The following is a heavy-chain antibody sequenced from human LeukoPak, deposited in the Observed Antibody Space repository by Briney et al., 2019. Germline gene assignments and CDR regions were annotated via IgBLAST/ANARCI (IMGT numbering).Heavy chain of an antibody. CDR3: AREGHGGLIAAAALRGIDY. CDR2: ISAYNGNT. D-gene: IGHD6-13*01. V-gene: IGHV1-18*01. J-gene: IGHJ4*02. Sequence: ASVKVFCKASGYTFTSYGISWVRQAPGQGLEWMGWISAYNGNTNYAQKLQGRVTMTTDTSTSTAYMELRSLRSDDTAVYYCAREGHGGLIAAAALRGIDYWGQGTLVTVSS. CDR1: GYTFTSYG.